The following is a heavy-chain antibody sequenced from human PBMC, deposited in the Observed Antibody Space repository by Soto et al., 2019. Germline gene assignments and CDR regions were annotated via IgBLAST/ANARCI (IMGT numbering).Heavy chain of an antibody. D-gene: IGHD1-7*01. CDR1: GGSFTSNNW. CDR2: IYRTGST. Sequence: QVQLQESGPGLVKPSGTLSLTCAVSGGSFTSNNWWTWVRQPPGQGLEWIGEIYRTGSTNYNPSLKSRFTISLDKSENQFSLKVTSLTAADTAVYYCASRDPGTSVDYWGQGNLVTVSS. CDR3: ASRDPGTSVDY. J-gene: IGHJ4*02. V-gene: IGHV4-4*02.